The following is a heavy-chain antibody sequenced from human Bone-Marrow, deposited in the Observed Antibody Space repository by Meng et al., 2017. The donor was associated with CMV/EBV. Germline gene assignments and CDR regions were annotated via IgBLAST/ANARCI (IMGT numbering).Heavy chain of an antibody. CDR2: IYWDGDK. V-gene: IGHV2-5*02. CDR1: GFSLNSNGMG. CDR3: AHRPTEGLFDY. Sequence: QIPLKGVGPPLLKPPQTLTLTCTFSGFSLNSNGMGVGWIRQPPGKALEWLALIYWDGDKRYSPSLKSRLTITKDTSNNQVVLTMTNMGPVDTATYFCAHRPTEGLFDYWGQGTLVTVSS. J-gene: IGHJ4*02.